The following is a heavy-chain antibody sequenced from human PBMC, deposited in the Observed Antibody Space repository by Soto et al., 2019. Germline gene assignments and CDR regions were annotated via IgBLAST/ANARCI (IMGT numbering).Heavy chain of an antibody. CDR1: GFTFSSYW. CDR2: IKQDGSEK. J-gene: IGHJ4*02. Sequence: GGSLRLSCAASGFTFSSYWMSWVRQAPGKGLEWVANIKQDGSEKYYVDSVKGRFTISRDNAKNSLYLQMNSLRAEGTAVYYCARDGQLVINYFDYWGQGTLVTVSS. V-gene: IGHV3-7*01. D-gene: IGHD6-13*01. CDR3: ARDGQLVINYFDY.